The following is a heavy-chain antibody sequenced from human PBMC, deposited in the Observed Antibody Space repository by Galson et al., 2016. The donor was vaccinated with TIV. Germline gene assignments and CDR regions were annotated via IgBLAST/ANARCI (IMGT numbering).Heavy chain of an antibody. J-gene: IGHJ4*02. V-gene: IGHV1-46*01. CDR3: TRDLGRRREY. D-gene: IGHD1-26*01. CDR1: GYTFTTYY. Sequence: SVKVSCKASGYTFTTYYIHWVRQAPGQGLEWMGVIDPSGGGTTYAQKFQARVTMTRDTSTSTVYMGLSSLKSEDTAVYYCTRDLGRRREYWGQGTLVPVSS. CDR2: IDPSGGGT.